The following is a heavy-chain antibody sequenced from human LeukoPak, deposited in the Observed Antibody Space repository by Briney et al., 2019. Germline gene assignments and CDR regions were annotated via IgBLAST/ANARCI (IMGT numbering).Heavy chain of an antibody. CDR2: ISSISSII. J-gene: IGHJ4*02. D-gene: IGHD3-22*01. V-gene: IGHV3-48*04. CDR3: ARDYYYDSSGPTDY. CDR1: GFTFSSYS. Sequence: PGGSLRLSCAVSGFTFSSYSMNWVRQAPGKGLEWVSYISSISSIIYYADSVKGRFTISRDNAKNSLYLQMNSLRAEDTAVYYCARDYYYDSSGPTDYWGQGTLVTVSS.